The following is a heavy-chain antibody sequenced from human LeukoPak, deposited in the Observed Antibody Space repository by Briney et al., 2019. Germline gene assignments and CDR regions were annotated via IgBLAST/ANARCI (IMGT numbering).Heavy chain of an antibody. CDR1: GGSISSSSYY. V-gene: IGHV4-39*07. CDR2: IYYSGRT. J-gene: IGHJ6*03. Sequence: PSETLSLTCTVSGGSISSSSYYWGWIRQPPGKGLEWIGSIYYSGRTYNNPSLKSRVTISVDTSKNQFSLKLSSVTAADTAVYYCARVATYYYYYYMDVWGKGPRSQSP. CDR3: ARVATYYYYYYMDV.